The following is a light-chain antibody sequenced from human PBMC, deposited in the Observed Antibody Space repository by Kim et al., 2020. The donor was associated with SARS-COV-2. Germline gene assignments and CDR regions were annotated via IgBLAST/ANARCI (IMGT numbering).Light chain of an antibody. Sequence: ASIGDRVTITCRASQSINTLLAWYQQKPGKVPKLLIYKISTLEGGVPSRFSGSGSGTEFTLTISSLQPDDFATYYCQQYNSNPLTFGGGTKVDIK. J-gene: IGKJ4*01. CDR2: KIS. CDR3: QQYNSNPLT. CDR1: QSINTL. V-gene: IGKV1-5*03.